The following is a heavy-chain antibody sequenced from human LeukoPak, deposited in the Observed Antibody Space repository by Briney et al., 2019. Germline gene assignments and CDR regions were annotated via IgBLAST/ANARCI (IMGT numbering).Heavy chain of an antibody. CDR1: GGSFSGYY. CDR3: AGDSGYSYGDDAFDI. D-gene: IGHD5-18*01. CDR2: INHSGST. V-gene: IGHV4-34*01. Sequence: SETLSLTCAVYGGSFSGYYWSWIRQPPGKGLEWIGEINHSGSTNYNPSLKSRVTISVDTSKNQFSLELTSVTAADTAVYYCAGDSGYSYGDDAFDIWGQGTMVTVSS. J-gene: IGHJ3*02.